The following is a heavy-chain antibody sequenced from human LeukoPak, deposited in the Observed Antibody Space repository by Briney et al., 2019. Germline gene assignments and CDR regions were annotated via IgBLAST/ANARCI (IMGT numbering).Heavy chain of an antibody. J-gene: IGHJ4*02. Sequence: GGSLRLSCAASGFTVCSNYMSWVRQAPGKGLEWGSVIYSGGSTYYADSVKDRFNISRDNSKNTLYLQMNSLRAEDTAVYYCAKDLEDPPSGCSGYWGQGTLVTVSS. V-gene: IGHV3-66*01. CDR3: AKDLEDPPSGCSGY. CDR1: GFTVCSNY. CDR2: IYSGGST. D-gene: IGHD2-15*01.